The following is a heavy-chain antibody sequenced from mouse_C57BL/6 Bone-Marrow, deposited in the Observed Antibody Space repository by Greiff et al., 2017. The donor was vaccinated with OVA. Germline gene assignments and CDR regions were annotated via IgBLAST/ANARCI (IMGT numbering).Heavy chain of an antibody. CDR1: GYAFSSSW. CDR3: ARELLRDFDY. CDR2: IYPGDGDT. J-gene: IGHJ2*01. Sequence: VQLQQSGPELVKPGASVKISCKASGYAFSSSWMNWVKQRPGKGLEWIGRIYPGDGDTNYNGKFKGKATLTADKSSSTAYMQLSSLTSEDSAVYFCARELLRDFDYWGQGTTLTVSS. V-gene: IGHV1-82*01. D-gene: IGHD1-1*01.